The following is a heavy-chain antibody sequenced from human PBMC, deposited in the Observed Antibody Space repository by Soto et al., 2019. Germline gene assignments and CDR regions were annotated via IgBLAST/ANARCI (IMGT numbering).Heavy chain of an antibody. CDR1: GGYSSSYY. CDR3: ARGQRFSDWFDP. J-gene: IGHJ5*02. V-gene: IGHV4-4*07. D-gene: IGHD3-3*01. CDR2: IYSSGST. Sequence: SDTLCLSWPISGGYSSSYYWSWIRQTAGKGLEWIGRIYSSGSTKYNPALQSRVTMSLDTSNNQFSLRLTSVTAADTAVYYCARGQRFSDWFDPWGQGTSVTVSS.